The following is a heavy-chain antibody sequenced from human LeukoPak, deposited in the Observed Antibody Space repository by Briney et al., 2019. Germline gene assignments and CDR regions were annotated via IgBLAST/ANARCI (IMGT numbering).Heavy chain of an antibody. CDR2: IKQDGSEK. J-gene: IGHJ4*02. CDR1: GFTFRSYW. D-gene: IGHD3-22*01. Sequence: GGSLRLSCAASGFTFRSYWMNWVRQAPGKGLEWVANIKQDGSEKYYVDSVKGRFTISRDNAKNSLYLQMNSLRAEDTAVYYCARGDYYDSSGYYYEVMWVFDYWGQGTLVTVSS. V-gene: IGHV3-7*01. CDR3: ARGDYYDSSGYYYEVMWVFDY.